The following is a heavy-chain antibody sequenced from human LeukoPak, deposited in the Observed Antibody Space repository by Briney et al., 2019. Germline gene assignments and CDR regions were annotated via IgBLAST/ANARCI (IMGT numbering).Heavy chain of an antibody. Sequence: GRSLRLSCAASGFTFSSYGMHWVRQAPGKGLEWVAVIWYDGSNKYCADSVKGRFTISRDNSKNTLYLQMNSLRAEDTAVYYCAREYPPRYYYDSSGYLDYWGQGTLVTVSS. J-gene: IGHJ4*02. D-gene: IGHD3-22*01. CDR2: IWYDGSNK. CDR3: AREYPPRYYYDSSGYLDY. V-gene: IGHV3-33*01. CDR1: GFTFSSYG.